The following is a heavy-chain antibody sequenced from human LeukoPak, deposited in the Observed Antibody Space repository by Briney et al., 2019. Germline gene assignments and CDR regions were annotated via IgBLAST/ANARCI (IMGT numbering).Heavy chain of an antibody. CDR1: GFTVSSTY. D-gene: IGHD1-26*01. CDR2: TYSGGST. CDR3: ARVEVGLYYFDY. Sequence: PGGSLRLSCLASGFTVSSTYMSWVRQAPGKGLEWVSVTYSGGSTYYADSVKGRCTISRDNSKNTLYLQMNSLRAEDTAVYYCARVEVGLYYFDYWGQGTLVTVSS. V-gene: IGHV3-66*01. J-gene: IGHJ4*02.